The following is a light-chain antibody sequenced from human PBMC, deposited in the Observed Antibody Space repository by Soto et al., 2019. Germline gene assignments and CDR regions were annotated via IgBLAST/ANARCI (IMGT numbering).Light chain of an antibody. V-gene: IGKV3-20*01. CDR2: GAS. CDR1: QSVSRSY. Sequence: EIVLTQSPGTLSLSPGERATLSCRASQSVSRSYLAWYQQKPGQAPRLLIYGASSRATGIPDRFSGSGSGTDFILTISRLEPEDFAVYYCQQYGSSPGTFGQGTKVEIK. CDR3: QQYGSSPGT. J-gene: IGKJ1*01.